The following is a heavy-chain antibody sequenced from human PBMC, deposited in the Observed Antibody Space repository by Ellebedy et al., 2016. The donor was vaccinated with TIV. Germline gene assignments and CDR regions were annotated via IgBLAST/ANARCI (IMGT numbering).Heavy chain of an antibody. CDR3: AKSASIIENFYYMDV. V-gene: IGHV3-43D*03. Sequence: GGSLRLSCAASGFTFEHYAMHWVRQGPGKGLEWVSLVSWDGGSSHYADSVKGRFTISRDNSKNYLSLQMNSLRPEDTGLYYCAKSASIIENFYYMDVWGKGTTVTVSS. D-gene: IGHD2/OR15-2a*01. CDR2: VSWDGGSS. J-gene: IGHJ6*03. CDR1: GFTFEHYA.